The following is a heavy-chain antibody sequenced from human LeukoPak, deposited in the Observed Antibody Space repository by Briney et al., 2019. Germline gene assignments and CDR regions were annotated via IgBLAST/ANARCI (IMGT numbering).Heavy chain of an antibody. CDR1: GFIVSSNY. V-gene: IGHV3-53*01. CDR2: IYSGGTT. Sequence: PGGSLRLSCAASGFIVSSNYMSWVRLAPGRAPEWVSVIYSGGTTSYADSVKGRFTISRDNSKNTLYLQMNSLRAEDTAVYYCARFHKYDGDVFDIWGQGTMVTVSS. D-gene: IGHD3-16*01. CDR3: ARFHKYDGDVFDI. J-gene: IGHJ3*02.